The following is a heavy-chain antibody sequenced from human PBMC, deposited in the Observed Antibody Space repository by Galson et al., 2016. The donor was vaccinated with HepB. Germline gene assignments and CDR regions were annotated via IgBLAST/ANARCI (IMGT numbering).Heavy chain of an antibody. J-gene: IGHJ4*02. CDR2: ITSSGSTI. V-gene: IGHV3-11*01. CDR3: ARDYGPGGQIQKYDY. Sequence: SLRLSCAASGFTFSGYYMSWIRQAPGKGLEWISYITSSGSTIYYADSVKGRFTISRDNAQNSLYLQMNNLRPGDTAVCYCARDYGPGGQIQKYDYWGQGTLVTVSS. D-gene: IGHD3-10*01. CDR1: GFTFSGYY.